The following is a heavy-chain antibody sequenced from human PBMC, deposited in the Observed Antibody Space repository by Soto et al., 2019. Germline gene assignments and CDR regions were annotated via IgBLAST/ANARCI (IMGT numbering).Heavy chain of an antibody. D-gene: IGHD2-15*01. CDR3: AHSPCTGGTCSLFDY. Sequence: QITLKESGPTLVKPTQTLTLTCSISGFSPSTSGVGVGWIRQPPGKALEWLALIYWVDGQRYNPSLETRLTITKDNFRGQVVRTMTNMDPVDTATYYCAHSPCTGGTCSLFDYWGQGTLVTVSS. V-gene: IGHV2-5*02. CDR2: IYWVDGQ. CDR1: GFSPSTSGVG. J-gene: IGHJ4*02.